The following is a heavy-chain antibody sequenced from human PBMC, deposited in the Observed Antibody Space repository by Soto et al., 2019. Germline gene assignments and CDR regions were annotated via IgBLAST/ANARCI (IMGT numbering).Heavy chain of an antibody. D-gene: IGHD3-9*01. Sequence: QITLNESGPTQVKPRQTLTLTCTFSGFSLTTSGVGVGWIRQSPGKAPEWLALIYWDDDKRYSPSLKSRLTITNDTSKNQVVLTIADLDPADTANYYCAHRFLRTVSGLLPPTAIYFDFWGQGTPVAVSS. CDR2: IYWDDDK. CDR3: AHRFLRTVSGLLPPTAIYFDF. V-gene: IGHV2-5*02. CDR1: GFSLTTSGVG. J-gene: IGHJ4*02.